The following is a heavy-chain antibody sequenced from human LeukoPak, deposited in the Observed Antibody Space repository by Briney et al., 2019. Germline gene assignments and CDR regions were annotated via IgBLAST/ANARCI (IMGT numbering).Heavy chain of an antibody. Sequence: PSETLSLTCEASGSSFSDYSWNWIRQPPGKGLEWIGEISHSGSTNYYPSLKSGLTITLEASKNQMSLRLNSGPAADTAVYYCATLPLNDRQIIYPWGQGSLVTVSS. V-gene: IGHV4-34*01. CDR3: ATLPLNDRQIIYP. D-gene: IGHD2-8*01. CDR1: GSSFSDYS. CDR2: ISHSGST. J-gene: IGHJ5*02.